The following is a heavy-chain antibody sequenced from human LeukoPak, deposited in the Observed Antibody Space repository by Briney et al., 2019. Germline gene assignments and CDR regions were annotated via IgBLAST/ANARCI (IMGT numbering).Heavy chain of an antibody. Sequence: ASVKVSCKASGGTFSSYAISWVRQAPGQRLEWMGWINAGNGNTKYSQKFQGRVTITRDTSASTAYMELSSLRSEDTAVYYCAREILRRNWFDPWGQGTLVTVSS. CDR1: GGTFSSYA. J-gene: IGHJ5*02. CDR2: INAGNGNT. V-gene: IGHV1-3*01. D-gene: IGHD4-17*01. CDR3: AREILRRNWFDP.